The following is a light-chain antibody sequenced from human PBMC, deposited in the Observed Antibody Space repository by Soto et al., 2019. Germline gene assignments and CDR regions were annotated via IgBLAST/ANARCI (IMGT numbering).Light chain of an antibody. CDR3: LLSYGVAYV. CDR2: DTS. J-gene: IGLJ1*01. Sequence: QAVVTQEPSLTVSPGGTVTLTCGSSTGAVTSSHYPYWFQQKPGQAPRTLIYDTSNTHSWAPARFSGSLLGGKAALTLSGAQPEDEADYYCLLSYGVAYVFGTGTKLTVL. CDR1: TGAVTSSHY. V-gene: IGLV7-46*01.